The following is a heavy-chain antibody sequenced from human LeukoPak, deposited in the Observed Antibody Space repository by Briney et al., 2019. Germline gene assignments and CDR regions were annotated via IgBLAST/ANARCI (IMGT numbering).Heavy chain of an antibody. CDR2: ISAYNGNT. CDR1: GYTFTSYG. Sequence: ASVKVSCKASGYTFTSYGISWVRQALGQGLKWMGWISAYNGNTNYAQKLQGRVTMTTDTSTSTAYMELRSLRSDDTAVYYCARATAGDWFDPWGQGTLVTVSS. J-gene: IGHJ5*02. V-gene: IGHV1-18*04. D-gene: IGHD3-10*01. CDR3: ARATAGDWFDP.